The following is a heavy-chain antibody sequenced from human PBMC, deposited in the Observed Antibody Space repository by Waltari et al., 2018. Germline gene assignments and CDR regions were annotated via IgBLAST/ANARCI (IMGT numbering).Heavy chain of an antibody. CDR1: GYTFTTYD. D-gene: IGHD2-15*01. Sequence: QVQLVQSGAVVKKPGASVKVSCKTSGYTFTTYDLNWVRHDTGQGLEWMGWMNPSGGNTGHGQNLQGRVTMTRNTSQSTAYMELSSLRSEDTAGNYCARTVAGRGGSHDAFDSWGQGTMVTVSS. V-gene: IGHV1-8*02. CDR3: ARTVAGRGGSHDAFDS. CDR2: MNPSGGNT. J-gene: IGHJ3*02.